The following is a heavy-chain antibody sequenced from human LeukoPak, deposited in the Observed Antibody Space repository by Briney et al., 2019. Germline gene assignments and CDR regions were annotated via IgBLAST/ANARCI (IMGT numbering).Heavy chain of an antibody. CDR3: ARDRVNRGYGDYVWFDP. CDR1: GGSISSSSYY. J-gene: IGHJ5*02. CDR2: IYYSGST. Sequence: PSETLSLTCTVSGGSISSSSYYWGWIRQPPGKGLEWIGSIYYSGSTYYNPSLKSRVTISVDTSKNQFSLKLSSVTAADTAVYYCARDRVNRGYGDYVWFDPWGQGTLVTVSS. D-gene: IGHD4-17*01. V-gene: IGHV4-39*07.